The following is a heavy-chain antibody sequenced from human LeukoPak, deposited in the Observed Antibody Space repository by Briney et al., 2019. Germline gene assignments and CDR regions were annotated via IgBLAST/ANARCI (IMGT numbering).Heavy chain of an antibody. J-gene: IGHJ5*02. CDR2: MNPNSGNT. CDR1: GYTFTSYD. Sequence: ASVKVSFKASGYTFTSYDINWVRQATGQGLEWMGWMNPNSGNTGYAQKFQGRVTMTRNTSISTAYMELSSLRSEDTAVYYCARGNLDYDFWSGYYGNNWFDPWGQGTLVTVSS. CDR3: ARGNLDYDFWSGYYGNNWFDP. V-gene: IGHV1-8*01. D-gene: IGHD3-3*01.